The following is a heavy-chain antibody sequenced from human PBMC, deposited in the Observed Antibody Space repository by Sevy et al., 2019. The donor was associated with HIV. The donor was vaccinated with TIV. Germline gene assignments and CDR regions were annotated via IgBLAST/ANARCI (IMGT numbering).Heavy chain of an antibody. Sequence: SETLSLTCTVSGGSINSGDYYWSWLRQPPGKGLEWIGYICYTGSTYYNPSLKGRVTISLDTSKDQFSLKLSFVTAAETAVYQCAREYTMVRGRNWFDPWGQGTLVTVSS. CDR3: AREYTMVRGRNWFDP. J-gene: IGHJ5*02. V-gene: IGHV4-30-4*01. D-gene: IGHD3-10*01. CDR2: ICYTGST. CDR1: GGSINSGDYY.